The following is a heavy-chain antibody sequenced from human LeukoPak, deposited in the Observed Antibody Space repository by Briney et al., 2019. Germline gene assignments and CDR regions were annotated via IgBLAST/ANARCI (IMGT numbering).Heavy chain of an antibody. J-gene: IGHJ4*02. CDR1: GFTFSSYG. V-gene: IGHV3-30*19. CDR2: ISYDGSNK. D-gene: IGHD6-13*01. Sequence: GGSLRLSCAASGFTFSSYGMHWVRQAPGKGLEWVAVISYDGSNKYYADSVKGRFTISRDNSKNTLYLQMNSLRAEDTAVYYCASPLAAADPYYFDYWGQGTLVTVSS. CDR3: ASPLAAADPYYFDY.